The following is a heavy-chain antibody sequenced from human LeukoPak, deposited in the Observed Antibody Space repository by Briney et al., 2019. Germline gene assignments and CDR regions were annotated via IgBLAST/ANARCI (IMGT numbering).Heavy chain of an antibody. V-gene: IGHV4-61*02. Sequence: SSQTLSLTCTVSGGSISSGSYYWSWIRQPAGKGLEWIGRIYTSGGANYNPSLKSRVTISVDTSKNQFSLKLSSVTAADTAVYYCARGPQLYCSSTSCYHVYYGMDVWGQGTTVTVSS. CDR2: IYTSGGA. J-gene: IGHJ6*02. D-gene: IGHD2-2*01. CDR3: ARGPQLYCSSTSCYHVYYGMDV. CDR1: GGSISSGSYY.